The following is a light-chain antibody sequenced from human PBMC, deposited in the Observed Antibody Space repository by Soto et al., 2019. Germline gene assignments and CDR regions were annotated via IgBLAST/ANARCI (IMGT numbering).Light chain of an antibody. CDR3: QQYNGFSHT. V-gene: IGKV1-5*03. CDR1: QSISSW. Sequence: DIQMTQSPSTLSASVGDRVTITCRASQSISSWLAWYQQKPGKAPKPLIYKASSLESGVPSRFSGSGFGTEFTLTISSLQPDDFATYYCQQYNGFSHTFGQGTKVEIK. CDR2: KAS. J-gene: IGKJ1*01.